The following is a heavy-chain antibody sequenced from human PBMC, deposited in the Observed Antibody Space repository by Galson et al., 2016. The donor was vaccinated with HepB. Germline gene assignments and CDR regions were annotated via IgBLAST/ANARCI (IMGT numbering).Heavy chain of an antibody. Sequence: SLRLSCAASGFTFNNYGMHWVRQAAGKGLEWVAVIWYDGSNKYYADSVKGRFTIPRDNSKNTLYLQMNSLRAEDTAVYYCARGLAAVAKNGDFDYWGQGTLVSVSS. CDR1: GFTFNNYG. CDR3: ARGLAAVAKNGDFDY. CDR2: IWYDGSNK. D-gene: IGHD6-13*01. V-gene: IGHV3-33*01. J-gene: IGHJ4*02.